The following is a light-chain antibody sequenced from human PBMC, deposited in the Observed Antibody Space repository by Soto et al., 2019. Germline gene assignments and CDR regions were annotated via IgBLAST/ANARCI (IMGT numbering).Light chain of an antibody. J-gene: IGLJ1*01. V-gene: IGLV2-8*01. CDR1: SCDVGGYNY. Sequence: QSALTQPPSASGSPGQSVTISCTGTSCDVGGYNYVSCYQQHPGKAPQLMIFEISERPSGVPDRFSASKSGNTASLTVSGLQAEDEADYYCSSYAGSNNYVFGTGTKLTVL. CDR2: EIS. CDR3: SSYAGSNNYV.